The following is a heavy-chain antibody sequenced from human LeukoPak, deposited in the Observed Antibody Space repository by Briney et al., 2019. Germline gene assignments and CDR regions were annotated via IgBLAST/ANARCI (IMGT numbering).Heavy chain of an antibody. V-gene: IGHV3-7*01. Sequence: GGSLGLSCAASGFSLSAYWMTGVRQAPGTGREGVANINPAGTETYYVDPVKGRFTISRDNAKNLLYLQMNSLRAEDTAVYYCARFGYVAAVDLWGQGTLVTVSS. CDR1: GFSLSAYW. D-gene: IGHD2-15*01. J-gene: IGHJ4*02. CDR2: INPAGTET. CDR3: ARFGYVAAVDL.